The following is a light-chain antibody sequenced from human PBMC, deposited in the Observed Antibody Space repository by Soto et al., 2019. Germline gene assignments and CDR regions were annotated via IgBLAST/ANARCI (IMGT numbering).Light chain of an antibody. Sequence: EIVMTQSPATLSVSPGERATLSCRASQSVSSNLAWYQQKPGQAPRLLIYGASTRATGIPARFSGSGSGTEFPLTTSSLQSEDFALFHCQQDNNWPSGFGQGTRLAIK. CDR1: QSVSSN. V-gene: IGKV3-15*01. J-gene: IGKJ5*01. CDR2: GAS. CDR3: QQDNNWPSG.